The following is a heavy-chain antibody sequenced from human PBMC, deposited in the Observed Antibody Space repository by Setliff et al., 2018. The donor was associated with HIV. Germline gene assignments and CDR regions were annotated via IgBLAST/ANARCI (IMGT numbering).Heavy chain of an antibody. CDR1: GFTFSAHQ. V-gene: IGHV3-7*03. CDR3: AKAQWLLSHWGFDP. D-gene: IGHD3-3*01. Sequence: PGGSLRLSCAASGFTFSAHQMSWVRQPPGKGLEWVANIKADGTDKYYVDSVKGRFAISRDNSKNTLYLQMNSLRAEDTAVYYCAKAQWLLSHWGFDPWGQGTLVTVSS. CDR2: IKADGTDK. J-gene: IGHJ5*02.